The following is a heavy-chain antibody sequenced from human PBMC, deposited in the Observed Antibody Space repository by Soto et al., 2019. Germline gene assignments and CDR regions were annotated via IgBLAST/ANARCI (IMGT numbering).Heavy chain of an antibody. Sequence: EVQLVESGGGLVKPGGSLRLSCAASGFTFSEAWMNWVRQAPGKGLEWVGRIKSKAAGGTTDYVAPVKGRFTISRDDSTNTLFLQINSLKTEDTAVYYCTTDSPVAGGGPLWGQGTLVTVSS. D-gene: IGHD6-19*01. CDR2: IKSKAAGGTT. V-gene: IGHV3-15*07. CDR3: TTDSPVAGGGPL. CDR1: GFTFSEAW. J-gene: IGHJ4*02.